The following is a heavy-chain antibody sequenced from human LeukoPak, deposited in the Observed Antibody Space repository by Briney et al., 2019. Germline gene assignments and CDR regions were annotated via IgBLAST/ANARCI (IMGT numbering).Heavy chain of an antibody. J-gene: IGHJ3*01. CDR3: ARDLQCGGDCHYDAFDV. CDR2: IKEDGSEK. V-gene: IGHV3-7*01. CDR1: GFSFSSYW. Sequence: GGSLRLSCAASGFSFSSYWMNWVRQPPGKGLEWVANIKEDGSEKYYVDSLKGRFTISRDNAKNSLYLQMNSLRAEDTAVYYCARDLQCGGDCHYDAFDVWGQGTMVTVSS. D-gene: IGHD2-21*02.